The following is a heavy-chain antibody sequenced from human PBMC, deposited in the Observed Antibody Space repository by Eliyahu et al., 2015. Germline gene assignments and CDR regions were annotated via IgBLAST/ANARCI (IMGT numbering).Heavy chain of an antibody. Sequence: EVQLVESGGGVVQPGGSLRLSCAASGXXVXNFWMSWVRQAPGKGLGWVAHIKQDGSEKYYVDSVKGRFTISRDNAKKSLYLQMNSLRAEDTAVYYCARERLGSSGWYYFDYWGQGTLVTVSS. J-gene: IGHJ4*02. V-gene: IGHV3-7*01. CDR1: GXXVXNFW. CDR2: IKQDGSEK. CDR3: ARERLGSSGWYYFDY. D-gene: IGHD6-19*01.